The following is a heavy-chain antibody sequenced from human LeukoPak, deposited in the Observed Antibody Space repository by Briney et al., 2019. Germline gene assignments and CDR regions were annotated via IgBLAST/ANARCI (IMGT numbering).Heavy chain of an antibody. CDR3: ARGDYYGSGSYSLDYYYGMDV. J-gene: IGHJ6*02. D-gene: IGHD3-10*01. Sequence: GGSLRLSCAASGFTFSSYSMNWVRQAPGKGLEWVSSISSSSSYIYYADSVKGRFTISRDNAKNSLYLQMNSLRAEDTAVYYCARGDYYGSGSYSLDYYYGMDVWGQGTTVTVSS. V-gene: IGHV3-21*01. CDR1: GFTFSSYS. CDR2: ISSSSSYI.